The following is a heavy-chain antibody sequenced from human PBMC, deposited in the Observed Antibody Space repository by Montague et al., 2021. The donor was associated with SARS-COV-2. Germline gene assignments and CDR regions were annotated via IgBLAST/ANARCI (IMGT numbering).Heavy chain of an antibody. CDR3: ARDGGINSRPRPHTFHY. CDR1: GDSVFSNSPA. CDR2: TYYRSKWYN. J-gene: IGHJ4*02. Sequence: CAISGDSVFSNSPAWDWIRQSPSRGLEWLGRTYYRSKWYNDYAVSVKSRITINPDTSKNQFSLQLNSVTPEDTAVYYCARDGGINSRPRPHTFHYWGQGTLVTGAS. D-gene: IGHD3-10*01. V-gene: IGHV6-1*01.